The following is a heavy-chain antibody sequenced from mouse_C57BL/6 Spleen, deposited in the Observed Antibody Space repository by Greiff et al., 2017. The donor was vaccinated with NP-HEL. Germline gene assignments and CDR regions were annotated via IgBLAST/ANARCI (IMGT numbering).Heavy chain of an antibody. CDR2: INPSTGGT. V-gene: IGHV1-42*01. CDR1: GYSFTGYY. D-gene: IGHD1-1*01. CDR3: ARSDGPFTPVVARENAMDD. J-gene: IGHJ4*01. Sequence: VQLQQSGPELVKPGASVKISCKASGYSFTGYYMNWVKQSPEKSLEWIGEINPSTGGTTYNQKFKAKATLTVDKSSSTAYMQLKSLTSEDSAVYYCARSDGPFTPVVARENAMDDWGQGTSVTVSS.